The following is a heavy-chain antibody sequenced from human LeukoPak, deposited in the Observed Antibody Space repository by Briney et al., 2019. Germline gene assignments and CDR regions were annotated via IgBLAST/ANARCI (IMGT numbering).Heavy chain of an antibody. CDR3: ATDGGQYSDY. CDR2: INWNGGST. CDR1: GLTFDDYG. Sequence: GGSLRLSCAASGLTFDDYGMSWVRHAPGKGVEWVSGINWNGGSTVYADCVKGGFTISRDNAKNSLYLQMNNLRAEDTALYYCATDGGQYSDYWGQGTLVTVSS. J-gene: IGHJ4*02. V-gene: IGHV3-20*04. D-gene: IGHD2-15*01.